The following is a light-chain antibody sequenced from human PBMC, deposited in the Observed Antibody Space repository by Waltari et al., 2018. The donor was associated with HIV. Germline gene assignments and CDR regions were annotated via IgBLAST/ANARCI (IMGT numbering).Light chain of an antibody. CDR2: EVT. J-gene: IGLJ2*01. CDR3: SSFAGSNKL. Sequence: QSALTQPPSASASPGQSVNPSCPGATSAIHDSNFISWYQQYSGKAPKLIIFEVTKRPSGVPDRFSGSRSGNTASLIVSGLQAEDEAVYFCSSFAGSNKLFGGGTKLTVL. V-gene: IGLV2-8*01. CDR1: TSAIHDSNF.